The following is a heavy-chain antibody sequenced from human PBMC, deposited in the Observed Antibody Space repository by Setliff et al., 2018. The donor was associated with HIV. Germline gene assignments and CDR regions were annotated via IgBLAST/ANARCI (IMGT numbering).Heavy chain of an antibody. D-gene: IGHD3-22*01. CDR3: ARGSGYPWYFDL. J-gene: IGHJ2*01. CDR1: GGSISSGSYY. CDR2: IYTTGSI. V-gene: IGHV4-61*02. Sequence: LSLTCTVSGGSISSGSYYWSWIRQPAGKGLEWIGRIYTTGSINYNPSLKSRVTISVDTSKNQFSLKLTSVTAADTAVYYCARGSGYPWYFDLWGRGTLVTVSS.